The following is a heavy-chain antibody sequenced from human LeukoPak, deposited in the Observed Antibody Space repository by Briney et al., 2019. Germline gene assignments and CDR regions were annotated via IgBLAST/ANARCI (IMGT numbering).Heavy chain of an antibody. D-gene: IGHD3-9*01. Sequence: GGSLRLSWAASGFTFSSYAMSWVRQAPGKGLEWVSAISGSGGSTYYADSVKGRFTISRDNSKNTLYLQMNSLRAEDTAVYYCAKWSRYFDWLYDYWGQGTLVTVSS. CDR1: GFTFSSYA. CDR3: AKWSRYFDWLYDY. J-gene: IGHJ4*02. V-gene: IGHV3-23*01. CDR2: ISGSGGST.